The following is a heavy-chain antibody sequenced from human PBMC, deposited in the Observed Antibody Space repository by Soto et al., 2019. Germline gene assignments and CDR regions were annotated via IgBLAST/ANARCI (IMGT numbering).Heavy chain of an antibody. V-gene: IGHV2-26*01. Sequence: QVTLKESGPVLVKPTETLTLTCTVSGFSLSNARLSVSWIRQPPGKALEWLAHIFSNDEKFYSTSLKSRLTISKDTSKSQVVLTRTNMDPVDTATYYCARIRDEDCSGGSCYYYFDYWGQGTLVTVSS. J-gene: IGHJ4*02. D-gene: IGHD2-15*01. CDR2: IFSNDEK. CDR3: ARIRDEDCSGGSCYYYFDY. CDR1: GFSLSNARLS.